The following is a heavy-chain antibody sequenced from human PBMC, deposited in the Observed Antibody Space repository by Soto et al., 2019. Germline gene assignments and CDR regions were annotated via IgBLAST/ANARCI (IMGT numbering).Heavy chain of an antibody. V-gene: IGHV3-33*06. D-gene: IGHD4-4*01. CDR1: GFNFRNYA. J-gene: IGHJ5*02. Sequence: PGGSLRLSCAASGFNFRNYAMHWVRQAPGKGLEWVAVIWSDGSEKYYGASVKGRVTISRDNFKNTVSLQMNSLRVEDTDIYYCVKDPSPTTGPTDDNVFDTWGLGTLVTVSS. CDR2: IWSDGSEK. CDR3: VKDPSPTTGPTDDNVFDT.